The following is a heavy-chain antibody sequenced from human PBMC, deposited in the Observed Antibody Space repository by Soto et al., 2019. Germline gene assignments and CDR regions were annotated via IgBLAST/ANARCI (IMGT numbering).Heavy chain of an antibody. J-gene: IGHJ4*02. CDR1: GFTFNSYA. D-gene: IGHD3-22*01. V-gene: IGHV3-23*01. Sequence: GGSLRLSCAGSGFTFNSYAMSWVLQAPGKRLAWVSAVIGSAGRTYYADSVKGRSTIARDNSTNTLYLQMNSLRAEDTAVYYCAKDLDYYYDTSGYYKGGFDYWGQGTLVTVPQ. CDR3: AKDLDYYYDTSGYYKGGFDY. CDR2: VIGSAGRT.